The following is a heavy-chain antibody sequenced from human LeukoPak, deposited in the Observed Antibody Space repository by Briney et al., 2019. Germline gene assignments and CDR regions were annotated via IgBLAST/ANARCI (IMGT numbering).Heavy chain of an antibody. CDR1: GFTFSSYA. CDR2: ISYDGSNK. CDR3: ARDFLVVVPPLGY. Sequence: GGSLRLSCAASGFTFSSYAMHWVRQAPGKGLEWVAVISYDGSNKYHADSVKGRFTISRDNSKNTLYLQMNSLRAEDTAVYYCARDFLVVVPPLGYWGQGTLVTVSS. J-gene: IGHJ4*02. V-gene: IGHV3-30-3*01. D-gene: IGHD2-2*01.